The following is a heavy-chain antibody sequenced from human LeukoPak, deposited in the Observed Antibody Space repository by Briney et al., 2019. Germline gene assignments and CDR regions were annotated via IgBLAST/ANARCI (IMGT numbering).Heavy chain of an antibody. Sequence: SPSETLSLTCTVSGGSISSYSYYWGWIRQPPGKGLEWIGSIDYSGSTYNNPSLKSRVTMSVDTSKNQFSLVLNSVTAADTAVYYCASTGYCSSASRSVVKQCLVRVYFGYWGQGTLVTVSS. CDR2: IDYSGST. CDR3: ASTGYCSSASRSVVKQCLVRVYFGY. D-gene: IGHD2-2*01. CDR1: GGSISSYSYY. J-gene: IGHJ4*02. V-gene: IGHV4-39*01.